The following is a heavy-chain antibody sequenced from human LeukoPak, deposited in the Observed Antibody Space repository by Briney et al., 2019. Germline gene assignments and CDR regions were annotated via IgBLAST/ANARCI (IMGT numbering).Heavy chain of an antibody. CDR3: ARGIYDSSGIDY. CDR1: VYIFTSYD. V-gene: IGHV1-8*01. D-gene: IGHD3-22*01. Sequence: ASVKVSCKASVYIFTSYDNNWVRQATGQGLEWMGWMNPNSGNTGYAQKFQGRVTMTRNTSISTAYMELSSLRSEDTAVYYCARGIYDSSGIDYWGQGTLVTVSS. J-gene: IGHJ4*02. CDR2: MNPNSGNT.